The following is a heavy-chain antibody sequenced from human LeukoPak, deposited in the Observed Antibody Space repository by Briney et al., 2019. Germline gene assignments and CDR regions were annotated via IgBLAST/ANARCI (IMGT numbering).Heavy chain of an antibody. D-gene: IGHD6-13*01. CDR3: AKDKDFGGYSSSWQFDY. V-gene: IGHV3-9*01. CDR2: ISWNSGSI. J-gene: IGHJ4*02. Sequence: PGGSLRLSCAASVFTFDDYAMHWVRQAPGKGLEWVSGISWNSGSIGYADSVKGRFTISRDNAKNSLYLQMNSLRAEDTALYYCAKDKDFGGYSSSWQFDYWGQGTLVTVSS. CDR1: VFTFDDYA.